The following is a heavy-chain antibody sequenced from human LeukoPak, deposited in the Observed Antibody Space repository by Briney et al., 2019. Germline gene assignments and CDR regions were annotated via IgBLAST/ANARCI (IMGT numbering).Heavy chain of an antibody. CDR1: GFTFSSYS. CDR2: ISSSSSYI. J-gene: IGHJ4*02. V-gene: IGHV3-21*01. CDR3: ATEHGSYYVFDY. Sequence: GGSLRLSCAASGFTFSSYSMNWVRQAPGKGLEWVSSISSSSSYIYYADSVKGRFTISRDNAKNSLCLQMNSLRAEDTAVYYCATEHGSYYVFDYWGQGTLVTVSS. D-gene: IGHD1-26*01.